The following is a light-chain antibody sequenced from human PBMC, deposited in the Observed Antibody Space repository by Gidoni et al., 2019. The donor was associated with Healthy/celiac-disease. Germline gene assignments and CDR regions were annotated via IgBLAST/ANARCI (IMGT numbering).Light chain of an antibody. Sequence: QSVLTQPPSASGTPGTRVTITCSGSSSNTGSNTVNWYQQLPGTAPTLPIYSNNQRPSGVPDRFSGSKSGTSASLAISGLQSEDEADYYCAAWDDSLNAVVFGGGTKLTVL. CDR1: SSNTGSNT. V-gene: IGLV1-44*01. CDR3: AAWDDSLNAVV. CDR2: SNN. J-gene: IGLJ2*01.